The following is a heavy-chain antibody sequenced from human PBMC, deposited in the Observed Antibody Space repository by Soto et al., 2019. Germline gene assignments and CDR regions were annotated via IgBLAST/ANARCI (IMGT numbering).Heavy chain of an antibody. J-gene: IGHJ6*03. CDR2: IKQDGSEK. CDR1: GFTFSSYW. V-gene: IGHV3-7*01. Sequence: EVQLVESGGGLVQPGGSLRLSCAASGFTFSSYWMSWVRQAPGKGLEWVANIKQDGSEKYYVDSVKGRFTISRDNDKNSLYLQMNSLSAEDTAVYYCARDFGYSSSSGTYYYYYMDVWGKGTTVTVSS. CDR3: ARDFGYSSSSGTYYYYYMDV. D-gene: IGHD6-6*01.